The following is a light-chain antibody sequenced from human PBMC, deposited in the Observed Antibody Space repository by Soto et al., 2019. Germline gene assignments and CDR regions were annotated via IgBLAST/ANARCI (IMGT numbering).Light chain of an antibody. CDR3: QQLNSYPRT. V-gene: IGKV1-8*01. CDR2: AAS. Sequence: AIRMTQSPSSFSASIGDRVTLXXRASQGISSYVAWYQQKPGKAPKXVIYAASTLQRGGPSRFSGSGAGTDFTLTISSLQPEDFATYYCQQLNSYPRTFGQGTKVDIK. CDR1: QGISSY. J-gene: IGKJ1*01.